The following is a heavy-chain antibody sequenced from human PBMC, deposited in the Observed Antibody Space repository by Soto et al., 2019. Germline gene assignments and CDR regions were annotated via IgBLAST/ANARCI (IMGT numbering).Heavy chain of an antibody. CDR2: ISRDGSSK. J-gene: IGHJ4*02. CDR1: GFTFSRYA. D-gene: IGHD2-8*01. Sequence: QVHLVESGGGVVQPGGSLRLSCVASGFTFSRYAMHWVRQAPGQGLEWVAVISRDGSSKYYGDSVKGRFTVSRDNSNNTLYLSMTSLRPADTAVFYCARSRNGAVPDSINFWCQGTLVTVSS. V-gene: IGHV3-30-3*01. CDR3: ARSRNGAVPDSINF.